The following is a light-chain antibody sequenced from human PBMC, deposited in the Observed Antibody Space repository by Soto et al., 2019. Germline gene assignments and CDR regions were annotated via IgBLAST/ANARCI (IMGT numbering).Light chain of an antibody. Sequence: QSALTQPPSASGSPGQSVTISCTGTSSDVGGYNYVSWYQQHPGKAPKLMIYEVTKRPSGVPDRFSGSKSGNTASLTVSGLQAEEEDDYYCSSYAGSNAVVFGGGTKLTVL. V-gene: IGLV2-8*01. CDR2: EVT. CDR3: SSYAGSNAVV. J-gene: IGLJ2*01. CDR1: SSDVGGYNY.